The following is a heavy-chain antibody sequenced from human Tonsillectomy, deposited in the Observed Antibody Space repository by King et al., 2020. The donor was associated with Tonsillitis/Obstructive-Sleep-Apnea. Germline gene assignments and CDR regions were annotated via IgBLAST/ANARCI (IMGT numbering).Heavy chain of an antibody. CDR2: IRGKAFGGAT. J-gene: IGHJ4*02. Sequence: QLVQSGGGLVKPGRSLRLSCTASGFTFGDYAMSWFRQAPGKGLEWVGDIRGKAFGGATEFAASVKGRFTMSRDDSNSIAYLQMNSLKTEDTAMYYCSRDPSGFHFDYWGQGTLVTVSS. CDR3: SRDPSGFHFDY. CDR1: GFTFGDYA. V-gene: IGHV3-49*05.